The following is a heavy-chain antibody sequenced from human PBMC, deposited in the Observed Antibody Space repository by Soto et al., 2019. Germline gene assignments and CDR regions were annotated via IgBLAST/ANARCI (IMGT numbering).Heavy chain of an antibody. CDR3: VRDSAYAFDM. J-gene: IGHJ3*02. CDR2: IRSDSSGK. V-gene: IGHV3-48*02. CDR1: GFTFSSEP. Sequence: GGSLRPSCAASGFTFSSEPLNWVRQAPGKGLEWVSNIRSDSSGKFYADSVKGRFTISRDNAKNSLYLQMDGLRDEDTAMYYCVRDSAYAFDMWGQGTMVTVSS.